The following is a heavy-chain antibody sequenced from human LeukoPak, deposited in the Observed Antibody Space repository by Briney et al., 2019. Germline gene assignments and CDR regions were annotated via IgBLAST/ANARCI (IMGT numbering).Heavy chain of an antibody. J-gene: IGHJ4*02. Sequence: SETLSLTCAVYGGSFSGYYWSWIRQPPGKGLEWIGEINHSGSTNYNPSLKSRVTMSVDMSKNQFSLKLNSVTAADTAVYFCAGGDSSSWYRFFDYWGQGILVTVSS. CDR2: INHSGST. CDR3: AGGDSSSWYRFFDY. CDR1: GGSFSGYY. V-gene: IGHV4-34*01. D-gene: IGHD6-13*01.